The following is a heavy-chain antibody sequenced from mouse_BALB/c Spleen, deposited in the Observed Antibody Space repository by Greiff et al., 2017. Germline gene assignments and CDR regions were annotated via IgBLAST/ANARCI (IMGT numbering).Heavy chain of an antibody. V-gene: IGHV1S81*02. CDR1: GYTFTSYY. CDR3: TRSWVAMDY. D-gene: IGHD4-1*01. J-gene: IGHJ4*01. CDR2: INPSNGGT. Sequence: QVQLKQSGAELVKPGASVKLSCKASGYTFTSYYMYWVKQRPGQGLEWIGEINPSNGGTNFNEKFKSKATLTVDKSSSTAYMQLSSLTSEDSAVYYCTRSWVAMDYWGQGTSVTVSS.